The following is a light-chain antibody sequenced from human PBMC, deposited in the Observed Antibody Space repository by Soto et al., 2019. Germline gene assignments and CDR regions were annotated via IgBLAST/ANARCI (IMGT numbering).Light chain of an antibody. V-gene: IGLV2-14*01. J-gene: IGLJ2*01. CDR1: SSDVGGYNY. Sequence: ALTQPASVSGSPGQSITISCTGTSSDVGGYNYVSWYQQHPGKAPKLMIYDVSNRPSGVSNRFSGSKSGNTASLTISGLQAEDEADYYCSSYTISSPHVVFGGGTKLTVL. CDR2: DVS. CDR3: SSYTISSPHVV.